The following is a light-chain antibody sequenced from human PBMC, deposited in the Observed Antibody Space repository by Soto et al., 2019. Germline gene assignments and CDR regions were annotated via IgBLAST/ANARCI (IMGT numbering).Light chain of an antibody. CDR1: SSDVGGYNY. CDR2: EVN. V-gene: IGLV2-8*01. CDR3: SSYAGSINV. Sequence: QSALTQPPYASGSPGQSVAISCTGTSSDVGGYNYVSWYQQHPGKAHKLMIYEVNKRPSGVPDRFSGSKSGNTASLTVSGLQAEDESDYYCSSYAGSINVFGPGTKVTVL. J-gene: IGLJ1*01.